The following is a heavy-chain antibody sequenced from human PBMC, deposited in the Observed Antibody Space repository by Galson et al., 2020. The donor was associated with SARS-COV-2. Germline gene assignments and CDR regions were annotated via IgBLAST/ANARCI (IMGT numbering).Heavy chain of an antibody. CDR1: GFPFSTYS. J-gene: IGHJ6*02. Sequence: GEPLKISCAASGFPFSTYSMNWVRLAPGKGLEWVSSISTSSSYTYYVDSVKGRFSISRDNPRNSLYLQMNSLRAEDTAVYYCARDEGIRGYNYGRLYYGMDVWGQGTTVTVSS. CDR2: ISTSSSYT. V-gene: IGHV3-21*01. D-gene: IGHD5-18*01. CDR3: ARDEGIRGYNYGRLYYGMDV.